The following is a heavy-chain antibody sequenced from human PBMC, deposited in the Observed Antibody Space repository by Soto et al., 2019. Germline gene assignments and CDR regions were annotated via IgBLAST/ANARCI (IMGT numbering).Heavy chain of an antibody. D-gene: IGHD2-2*01. CDR2: IYPGDSDT. CDR1: GYTFNNYL. J-gene: IGHJ6*02. V-gene: IGHV5-51*01. Sequence: GESLRISWKGSGYTFNNYLIVLVRPIHGRGLEWVGIIYPGDSDTRYSPSFQGQVTISADKSISTAYLQWSSLQASDTATYYCARLYCGGASCYLGGSDYAHHGMDVWGRGTTVTVSS. CDR3: ARLYCGGASCYLGGSDYAHHGMDV.